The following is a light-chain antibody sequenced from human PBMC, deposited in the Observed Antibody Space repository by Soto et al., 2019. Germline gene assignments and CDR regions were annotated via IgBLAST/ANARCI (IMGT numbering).Light chain of an antibody. CDR3: QQSNNWPKT. CDR2: DAS. Sequence: EIVMTQSPATLSVSPGETATLSCRASQNVNSNLAWYQQKPGQAPRLLISDASTRAAGLPARFSGSGSGTESTLTISSLQSEDFAVYFCQQSNNWPKTFGQGTKV. V-gene: IGKV3-15*01. CDR1: QNVNSN. J-gene: IGKJ1*01.